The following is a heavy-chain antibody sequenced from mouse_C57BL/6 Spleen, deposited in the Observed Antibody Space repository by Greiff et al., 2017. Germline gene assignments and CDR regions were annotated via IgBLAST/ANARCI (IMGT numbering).Heavy chain of an antibody. Sequence: QVHVKQSGAELARPGASVKLSCKASGYTFTSYGISWVKQRTGQGLEWIGEIYPRRGNTYYNEKFKGKATLTADKSSSTAYMELRSLTSEESAVYFCARGGDYYGSSYHWYCDVWGTGTTVTVSS. V-gene: IGHV1-81*01. J-gene: IGHJ1*03. CDR1: GYTFTSYG. CDR3: ARGGDYYGSSYHWYCDV. D-gene: IGHD1-1*01. CDR2: IYPRRGNT.